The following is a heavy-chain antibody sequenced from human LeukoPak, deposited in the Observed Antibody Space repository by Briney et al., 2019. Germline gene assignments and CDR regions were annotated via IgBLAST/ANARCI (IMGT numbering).Heavy chain of an antibody. Sequence: GGSLRLSCTASGFSFKKYGIHWVRQAPGKGLEWVSAISGSGGSTYYADSVKGRFTISRDNSKNTLYLQMNSLRAEDTAVYYCAKEVSMIVVTYYFDYWGQGTLVTVSS. CDR3: AKEVSMIVVTYYFDY. CDR1: GFSFKKYG. J-gene: IGHJ4*02. V-gene: IGHV3-23*01. CDR2: ISGSGGST. D-gene: IGHD3-22*01.